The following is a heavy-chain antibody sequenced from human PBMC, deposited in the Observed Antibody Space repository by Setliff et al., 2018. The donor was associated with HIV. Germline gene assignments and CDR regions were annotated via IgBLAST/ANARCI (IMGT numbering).Heavy chain of an antibody. CDR2: VYYGGST. D-gene: IGHD3-16*01. J-gene: IGHJ4*02. CDR1: GDSISSSIYY. V-gene: IGHV4-39*01. Sequence: SETLSLTCAVSGDSISSSIYYWGWIRQPPGKGLEWIGSVYYGGSTYYNPSLKSRVTISVDTSKNQFSLKLSSATAADTAVYYCARGNFNYWGQGTLVTVSS. CDR3: ARGNFNY.